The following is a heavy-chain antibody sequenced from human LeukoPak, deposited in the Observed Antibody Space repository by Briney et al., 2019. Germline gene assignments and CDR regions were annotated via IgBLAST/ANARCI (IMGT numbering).Heavy chain of an antibody. CDR1: GYSFTSYW. CDR3: ARRAITLGDAFDI. V-gene: IGHV5-51*01. J-gene: IGHJ3*02. Sequence: GESLKISCKGSGYSFTSYWIGWVRQIPGKGLEWMGIIYPGDSDTRYSPSFQGQVTISADKSISTAYLQWSSLEASDTAMYYCARRAITLGDAFDIWGQGTMVTVSS. D-gene: IGHD3-16*01. CDR2: IYPGDSDT.